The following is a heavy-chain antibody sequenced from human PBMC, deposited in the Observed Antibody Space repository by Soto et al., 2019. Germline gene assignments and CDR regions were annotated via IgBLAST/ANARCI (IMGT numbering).Heavy chain of an antibody. CDR1: GGSISSGGYY. D-gene: IGHD3-3*02. CDR2: IYYSGST. J-gene: IGHJ4*02. V-gene: IGHV4-31*03. CDR3: AREIRYYFDY. Sequence: SETLSLTCTVSGGSISSGGYYWSWIRQHPGKGLEWIGYIYYSGSTYYNPSLKSRLTISVDTSKNQFSLKLSSVTAADTAVYYCAREIRYYFDYWGQGTLVTVSS.